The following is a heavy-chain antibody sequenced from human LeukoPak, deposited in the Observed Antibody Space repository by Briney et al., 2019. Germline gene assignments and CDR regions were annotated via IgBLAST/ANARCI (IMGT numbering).Heavy chain of an antibody. V-gene: IGHV1-18*01. D-gene: IGHD5-24*01. J-gene: IGHJ5*02. CDR3: ARPGEMATIGNWFDP. CDR1: GYTFTSYG. CDR2: ISAYNGNT. Sequence: ASVKVSCKASGYTFTSYGISWVRQAPGQGLEWMGWISAYNGNTNYAQKLQGRVTMTTDTSTSTAYMELRSLRSDDTAVYHCARPGEMATIGNWFDPWGQGTLVTVSS.